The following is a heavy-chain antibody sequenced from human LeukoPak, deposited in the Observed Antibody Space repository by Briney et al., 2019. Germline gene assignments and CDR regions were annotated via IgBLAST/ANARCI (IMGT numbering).Heavy chain of an antibody. J-gene: IGHJ6*02. Sequence: PSETLSLTCTVSGGSLSSYYWSWIRQPPGKGLEWIGYIYYSGSTNYNPSLKSRVTISVDTSKNQFSLKLSSVTAADTAVYYCARGLGGYYYYYGMDVWGQGTTVTVSS. D-gene: IGHD3-10*01. CDR3: ARGLGGYYYYYGMDV. CDR2: IYYSGST. CDR1: GGSLSSYY. V-gene: IGHV4-59*12.